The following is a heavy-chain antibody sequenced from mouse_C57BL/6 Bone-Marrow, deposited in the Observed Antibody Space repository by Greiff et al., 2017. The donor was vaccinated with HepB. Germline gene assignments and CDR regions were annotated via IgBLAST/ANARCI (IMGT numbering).Heavy chain of an antibody. CDR2: INPNNGGT. CDR3: ARVRGISYEGWFAY. V-gene: IGHV1-22*01. Sequence: VQLQQSGPELVKPGASVKMSCKASGYTFTDYNMHWVKQSHGKSLEWIGYINPNNGGTSYNQKFKGKATLTVNKSSSTAYMELRSLTSEESAVYYCARVRGISYEGWFAYWGQGTLVTVSA. D-gene: IGHD1-1*01. J-gene: IGHJ3*01. CDR1: GYTFTDYN.